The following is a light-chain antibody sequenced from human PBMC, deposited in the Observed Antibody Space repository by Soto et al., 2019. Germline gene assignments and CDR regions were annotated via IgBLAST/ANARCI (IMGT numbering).Light chain of an antibody. J-gene: IGLJ2*01. CDR1: SSDVGASNY. CDR2: DVF. Sequence: QSALTQPPSASGSPGQSVTISCTGTSSDVGASNYVSWYQQHPGKPPKLMIYDVFKRPSGVPDRFSGSKSGNTASLTVSGLQTEDEADYYCCSYAGGNSLVFGGGTKLTVL. CDR3: CSYAGGNSLV. V-gene: IGLV2-8*01.